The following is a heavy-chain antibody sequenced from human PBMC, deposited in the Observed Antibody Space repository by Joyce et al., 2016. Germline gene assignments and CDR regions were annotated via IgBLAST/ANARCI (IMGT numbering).Heavy chain of an antibody. CDR3: ARAVTKGTVDY. CDR1: GFNFGIYW. CDR2: INQDGSEK. J-gene: IGHJ4*02. V-gene: IGHV3-7*01. Sequence: EVQLVESGGGLVQPGGSLRLSCAASGFNFGIYWMSWVRHVTGKGLEWVANINQDGSEKYYGDSMEGRFTISRDNAKNSLYLQMNSLRVEDTAVYYCARAVTKGTVDYWGQGTLVTVSS. D-gene: IGHD4-17*01.